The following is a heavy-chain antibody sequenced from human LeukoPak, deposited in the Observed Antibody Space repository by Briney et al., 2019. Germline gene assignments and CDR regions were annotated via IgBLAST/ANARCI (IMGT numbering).Heavy chain of an antibody. CDR2: INPSGGST. V-gene: IGHV1-46*01. CDR3: ARGVYGDYPINPFDY. J-gene: IGHJ4*02. CDR1: GYTFTSYY. Sequence: SVTVSCKPSGYTFTSYYMHWVRQAPGQGLEWMGIINPSGGSTSYAQKFQGRVTKTRDTSTSTVYMELSSLRSEDTAVYYCARGVYGDYPINPFDYWGQGTLVTVSS. D-gene: IGHD4-17*01.